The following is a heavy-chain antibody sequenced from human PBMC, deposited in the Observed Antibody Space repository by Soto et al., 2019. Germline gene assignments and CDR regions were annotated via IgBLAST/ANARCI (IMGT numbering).Heavy chain of an antibody. CDR1: GYSFTSYW. D-gene: IGHD1-26*01. Sequence: PGESLKISCKGSGYSFTSYWISWVRQMPGKGLEWMGRIDPSDSYTNYSPSFQGHVTISADKSISTAYLQWSSLKALDTAMYYCARETPLVGATKSTWFDPWGQGTLVTVSS. V-gene: IGHV5-10-1*01. J-gene: IGHJ5*02. CDR3: ARETPLVGATKSTWFDP. CDR2: IDPSDSYT.